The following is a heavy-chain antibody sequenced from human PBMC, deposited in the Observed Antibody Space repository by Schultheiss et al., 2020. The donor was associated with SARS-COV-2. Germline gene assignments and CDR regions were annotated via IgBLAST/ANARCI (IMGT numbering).Heavy chain of an antibody. CDR3: SASNWFDP. V-gene: IGHV4-39*07. Sequence: SETLSLTCAVYGGSISSGGYYWGWIRQSPGKGLEWIGSIYHSGSTYYNPSLKSRVTISVDRSKNQFSLQLNSVTPEDTAVYYCSASNWFDPWGQGTLVTVSS. J-gene: IGHJ5*02. CDR2: IYHSGST. CDR1: GGSISSGGYY.